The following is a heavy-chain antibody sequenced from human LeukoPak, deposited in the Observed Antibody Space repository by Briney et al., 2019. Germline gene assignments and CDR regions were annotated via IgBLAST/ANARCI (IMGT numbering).Heavy chain of an antibody. Sequence: PGGSLRLSCVASGFTVSSNYMSWVRQAPGKGLEWVSVIYSGGSTYYADSVKGRFTISRDNSKNTLYLQMNSLRAEDTAVYYCARDPRLIVPGDYWGQGTLVTVSS. CDR1: GFTVSSNY. J-gene: IGHJ4*02. CDR3: ARDPRLIVPGDY. V-gene: IGHV3-53*01. D-gene: IGHD2-21*01. CDR2: IYSGGST.